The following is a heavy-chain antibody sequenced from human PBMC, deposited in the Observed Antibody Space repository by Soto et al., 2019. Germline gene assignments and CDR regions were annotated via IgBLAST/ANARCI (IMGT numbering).Heavy chain of an antibody. V-gene: IGHV1-69*01. CDR2: ISPFFGTT. J-gene: IGHJ4*02. Sequence: QVHLVQSGADGRKSGSSVRVSCTASGGGTLSNDAISWVRQAPGQGLEWLGRISPFFGTTDYSQSFQGSLTMTADASTGTVYMDLRSLKSDDTAAYYCAREVVTETTWGSFDSWGQGTLVTVSS. D-gene: IGHD2-21*02. CDR1: GGGTLSNDA. CDR3: AREVVTETTWGSFDS.